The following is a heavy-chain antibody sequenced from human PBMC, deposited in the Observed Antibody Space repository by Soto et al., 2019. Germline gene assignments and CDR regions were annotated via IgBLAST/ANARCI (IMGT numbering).Heavy chain of an antibody. V-gene: IGHV1-69*13. Sequence: ASVKVSCKASGGTFSSYAISWVRQAPGQGLEWMGGIIPIFGTANNAQKFQGRVTITADESTSTAYMELSSLRSEDTAVYYCASRLAYSEGYFDYWGQGTLVTVSS. CDR2: IIPIFGTA. CDR1: GGTFSSYA. J-gene: IGHJ4*02. CDR3: ASRLAYSEGYFDY. D-gene: IGHD1-26*01.